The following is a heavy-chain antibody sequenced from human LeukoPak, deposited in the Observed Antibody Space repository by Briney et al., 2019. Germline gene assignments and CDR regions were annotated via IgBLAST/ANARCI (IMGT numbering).Heavy chain of an antibody. CDR2: ISWDGGST. CDR3: AKGEDYGDYVSADY. CDR1: GFTFDDYA. D-gene: IGHD4-17*01. V-gene: IGHV3-43D*03. J-gene: IGHJ4*02. Sequence: QPGGSLRLSCAASGFTFDDYAMHWVRQAPGKGLEWVSLISWDGGSTYYADSVKGRFTISRDNSKNSLYLQMNSLRAEDTALYYCAKGEDYGDYVSADYWGLGTLVTVSS.